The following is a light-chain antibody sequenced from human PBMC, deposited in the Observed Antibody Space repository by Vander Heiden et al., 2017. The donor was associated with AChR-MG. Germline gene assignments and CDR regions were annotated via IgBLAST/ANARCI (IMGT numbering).Light chain of an antibody. CDR2: TNN. CDR1: SSNIGSNT. J-gene: IGLJ2*01. V-gene: IGLV1-44*01. Sequence: QSVLTQPPSASGTPGQRVTISCSGSSSNIGSNTVNWYQQLPGTAPKLLIYTNNQRPSGVPDRFSGSKSDTSASLAISGLHSEDEADYYCAAWDDSLNGPVFGGGTKLTVL. CDR3: AAWDDSLNGPV.